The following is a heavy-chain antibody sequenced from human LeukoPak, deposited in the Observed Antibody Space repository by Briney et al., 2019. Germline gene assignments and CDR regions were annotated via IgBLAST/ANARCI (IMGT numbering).Heavy chain of an antibody. D-gene: IGHD6-19*01. CDR3: ARKYSSGWKLSVFQH. V-gene: IGHV1-8*01. CDR1: GYTFTSYD. Sequence: GASVKVSCKASGYTFTSYDINWVRQATGQGLEWMGWMNSNSGNTGYAQKFQGRVTMTRNTSISTAYMELSSLRSEDTAVYYCARKYSSGWKLSVFQHWGQGTLVTVSS. CDR2: MNSNSGNT. J-gene: IGHJ1*01.